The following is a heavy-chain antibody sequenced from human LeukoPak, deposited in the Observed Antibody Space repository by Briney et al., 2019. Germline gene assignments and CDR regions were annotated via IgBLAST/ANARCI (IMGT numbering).Heavy chain of an antibody. CDR1: GFTFSSCA. V-gene: IGHV3-21*01. D-gene: IGHD1-26*01. CDR2: ISGFGTDT. CDR3: ARGSVGATTGAFDY. Sequence: PGGSLRLSCAASGFTFSSCAMNWVRQAPGKGLEGVASISGFGTDTYYADSVKGRFTISRDNAKNSLYLQMNSLRDEDTAVYYCARGSVGATTGAFDYWGQGTLVTVSS. J-gene: IGHJ4*02.